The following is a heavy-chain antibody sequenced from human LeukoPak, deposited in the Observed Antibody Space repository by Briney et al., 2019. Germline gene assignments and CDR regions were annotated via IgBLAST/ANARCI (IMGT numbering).Heavy chain of an antibody. Sequence: SVKVSCKASGGTFSSYAISWVRQAPGQGLEWMGGIIPIFGTANYAQKFQGRVTITTDESMSTAYMELSSLRSEDTAVYYCASCPRMTTVTSFDYWGQGTLVTVSS. CDR2: IIPIFGTA. V-gene: IGHV1-69*05. CDR3: ASCPRMTTVTSFDY. D-gene: IGHD4-17*01. CDR1: GGTFSSYA. J-gene: IGHJ4*02.